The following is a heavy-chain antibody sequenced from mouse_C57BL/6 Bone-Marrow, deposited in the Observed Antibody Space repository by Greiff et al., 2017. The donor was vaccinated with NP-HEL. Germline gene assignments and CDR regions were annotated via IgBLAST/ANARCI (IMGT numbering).Heavy chain of an antibody. V-gene: IGHV5-17*01. CDR1: GFTFSDYG. CDR3: ARRYRGLYYYAMDY. D-gene: IGHD2-12*01. Sequence: DVHLVESGGGLVKPGGSLKLSCAASGFTFSDYGMHWVRQAPEKGLEWVAYISSGSSTIYYADTVKGRFTISRDNAKNTLFLQMTSLRSEDTAMYYGARRYRGLYYYAMDYWGQGTSVTVSS. J-gene: IGHJ4*01. CDR2: ISSGSSTI.